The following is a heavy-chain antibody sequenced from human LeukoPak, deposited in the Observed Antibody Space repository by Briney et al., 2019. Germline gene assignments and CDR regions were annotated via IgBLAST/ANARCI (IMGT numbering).Heavy chain of an antibody. D-gene: IGHD5-12*01. CDR1: GYTFTGYY. V-gene: IGHV1-2*02. CDR3: ARERGYSGYDGSYYYGMDV. Sequence: GASVKVSCKASGYTFTGYYMHWVRQAPGQGLEWMGWINPNSGGTNYAQKFQGRVTMTRDTSISTAYTELSRLRSDDTAVYYCARERGYSGYDGSYYYGMDVWGQGTTVTVSS. CDR2: INPNSGGT. J-gene: IGHJ6*02.